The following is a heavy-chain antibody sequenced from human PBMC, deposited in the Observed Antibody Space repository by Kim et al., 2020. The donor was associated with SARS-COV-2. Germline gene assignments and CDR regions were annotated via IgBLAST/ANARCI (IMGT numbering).Heavy chain of an antibody. J-gene: IGHJ4*02. CDR3: ASYVSISVRTYYFDY. V-gene: IGHV4-39*01. Sequence: PSHKRRGTISVDTSKNQFSLKLSSVTAADTAVYYCASYVSISVRTYYFDYWGQGTLVTVSS. D-gene: IGHD3-10*02.